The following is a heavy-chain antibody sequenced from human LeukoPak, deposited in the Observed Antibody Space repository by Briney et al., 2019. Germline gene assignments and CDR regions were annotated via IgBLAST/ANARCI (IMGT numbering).Heavy chain of an antibody. Sequence: GGSLRLSCAASGFSFSDYYMTWIRQAPGKGLQWVSSISSDGGAMYYADSVKGRFTISRDNARNSLYLQMNSLSAEDTAVYFCVRAPHLTGGGYHFDYWGQGTLVTVSS. CDR1: GFSFSDYY. CDR2: ISSDGGAM. V-gene: IGHV3-11*01. D-gene: IGHD7-27*01. J-gene: IGHJ4*02. CDR3: VRAPHLTGGGYHFDY.